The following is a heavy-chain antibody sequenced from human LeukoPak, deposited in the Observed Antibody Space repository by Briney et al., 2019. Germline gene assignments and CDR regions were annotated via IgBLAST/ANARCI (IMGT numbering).Heavy chain of an antibody. Sequence: GGSLRLSCAASGFTFSSYSMNWVRQAPGKGLEWVSSISSSSSYIYYADSVKGRFTISRDNAKNSLYLQMNSLRAEDTAVYYCASLSGPAAPFDYWGQGTLITVSS. CDR1: GFTFSSYS. V-gene: IGHV3-21*01. J-gene: IGHJ4*02. D-gene: IGHD2-2*01. CDR3: ASLSGPAAPFDY. CDR2: ISSSSSYI.